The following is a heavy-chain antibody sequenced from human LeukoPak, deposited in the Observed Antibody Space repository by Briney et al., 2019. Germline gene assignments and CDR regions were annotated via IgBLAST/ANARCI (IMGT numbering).Heavy chain of an antibody. CDR3: ARDRGYDSSGYQYYFDY. D-gene: IGHD3-22*01. CDR1: GYTFTGYY. CDR2: INPNRGGT. J-gene: IGHJ4*02. V-gene: IGHV1-2*02. Sequence: ASVKVSCKASGYTFTGYYMHWLRQAPGQGLEWMGWINPNRGGTNYAQKLQGRVTMTRDTSTSTAYMELSRLRSDDTAVYYCARDRGYDSSGYQYYFDYWGQGTLVTVSS.